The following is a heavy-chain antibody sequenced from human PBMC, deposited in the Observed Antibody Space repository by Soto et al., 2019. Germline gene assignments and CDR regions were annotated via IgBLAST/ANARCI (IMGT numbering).Heavy chain of an antibody. CDR1: GGSFSGYY. CDR2: INHSGST. V-gene: IGHV4-34*01. Sequence: PSETLSLTCAVYGGSFSGYYWTWIRQPPGTGLEWIGEINHSGSTNYNPSLKSRVTISVDTSKNQFSLKLTSVTAADTAVYYCTREGPPPRYYYDSSGPQAVDYWGQGTLVTVSS. D-gene: IGHD3-22*01. CDR3: TREGPPPRYYYDSSGPQAVDY. J-gene: IGHJ4*02.